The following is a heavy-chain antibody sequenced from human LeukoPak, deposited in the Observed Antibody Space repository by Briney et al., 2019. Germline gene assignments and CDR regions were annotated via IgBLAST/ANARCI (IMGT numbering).Heavy chain of an antibody. CDR3: AKRYMNSFDY. CDR1: GFTFSSYW. CDR2: IKQDGSEK. Sequence: PGGSLRLSCAAPGFTFSSYWMSWVRQAPGKGLEWVANIKQDGSEKYYVDSVKGRFTISRDNAQNSLYLQMNSLRAEDTAVYYCAKRYMNSFDYWGQGTLVTVSS. J-gene: IGHJ4*02. V-gene: IGHV3-7*01. D-gene: IGHD1-1*01.